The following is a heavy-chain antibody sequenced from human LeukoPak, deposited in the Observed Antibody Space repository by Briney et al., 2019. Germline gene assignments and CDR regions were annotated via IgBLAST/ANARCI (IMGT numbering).Heavy chain of an antibody. CDR2: INPNSGGT. Sequence: ASVKVSCKASGYMFTDYYMHWVRQAPGQGLEWMVWINPNSGGTNYAQKFQGRVTMTRDTSISTAYMELSSLRSDDTAVYYCARGYCSGDCFTLFDYWGQGTLVTVSS. CDR3: ARGYCSGDCFTLFDY. V-gene: IGHV1-2*02. D-gene: IGHD2-21*02. J-gene: IGHJ4*02. CDR1: GYMFTDYY.